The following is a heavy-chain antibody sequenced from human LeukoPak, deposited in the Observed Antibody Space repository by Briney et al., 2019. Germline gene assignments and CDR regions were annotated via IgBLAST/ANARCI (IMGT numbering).Heavy chain of an antibody. CDR2: MYTSGTT. CDR1: GGSSRSGSYY. J-gene: IGHJ4*02. V-gene: IGHV4-61*02. D-gene: IGHD3-22*01. Sequence: PSETLSLTCTVSGGSSRSGSYYWNWIRQPAGKGLEWIGRMYTSGTTNYNPSLNSRVTISVDTSKNQFSLKLSSVTAADTAVYYCARTASGYYLFDYWGQGTLVTVSS. CDR3: ARTASGYYLFDY.